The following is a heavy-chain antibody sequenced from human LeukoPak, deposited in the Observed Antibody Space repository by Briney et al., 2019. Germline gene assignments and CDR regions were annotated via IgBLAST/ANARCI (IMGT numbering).Heavy chain of an antibody. CDR1: GFSFPNYA. CDR2: ISGSGSGT. J-gene: IGHJ4*02. D-gene: IGHD6-13*01. CDR3: AKQLTAGGYYFDY. Sequence: GGSLRLSCAASGFSFPNYAMNWVRQAPGKGLEWVSAISGSGSGTYYADTVKGRFTISRDTSKNTVYLQMSSLGVEDTAVYYCAKQLTAGGYYFDYWGQGTLVTVSS. V-gene: IGHV3-23*01.